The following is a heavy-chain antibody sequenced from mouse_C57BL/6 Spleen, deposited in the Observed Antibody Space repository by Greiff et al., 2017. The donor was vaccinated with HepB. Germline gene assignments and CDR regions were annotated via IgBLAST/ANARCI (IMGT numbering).Heavy chain of an antibody. Sequence: QVQLQQSGAELVRPGASVTLSCKASGYTFTDYEMHWVKQTPVHGLEWIGAIDPETGGTAYNQKFKGKAILTADKSSSTAYMELRSLTSEDSAVYYCTRKRLRRGYAMDYWGQGTSVTVSS. J-gene: IGHJ4*01. CDR3: TRKRLRRGYAMDY. V-gene: IGHV1-15*01. CDR2: IDPETGGT. D-gene: IGHD2-4*01. CDR1: GYTFTDYE.